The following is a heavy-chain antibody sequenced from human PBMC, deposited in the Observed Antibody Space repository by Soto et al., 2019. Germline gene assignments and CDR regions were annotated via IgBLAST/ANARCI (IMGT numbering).Heavy chain of an antibody. J-gene: IGHJ4*02. D-gene: IGHD6-6*01. CDR1: GGSISSYY. CDR3: ASRPSAVVYHAVFDY. V-gene: IGHV4-59*12. CDR2: IYYSGST. Sequence: SETLSLTCTVSGGSISSYYWSWIRQPPGKGLEWIGYIYYSGSTNYSPSLKSRVTMSVANAKNSLFLQMNSLRAEDTAVYYCASRPSAVVYHAVFDYWGQGSLVTVSS.